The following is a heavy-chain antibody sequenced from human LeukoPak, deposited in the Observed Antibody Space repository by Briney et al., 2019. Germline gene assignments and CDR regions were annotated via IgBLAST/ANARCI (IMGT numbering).Heavy chain of an antibody. CDR2: FDPEDGET. CDR3: ATGPPKKGRWGFDY. V-gene: IGHV1-24*01. D-gene: IGHD5-24*01. CDR1: GYTLTELS. Sequence: ASVKVSRKVSGYTLTELSMHWVRQAPGKGLEWMGGFDPEDGETIYAQKFQGRVTMTEDTSTDTAYMELSSLRSEDTAVYYCATGPPKKGRWGFDYWGQGTLVTVSS. J-gene: IGHJ4*02.